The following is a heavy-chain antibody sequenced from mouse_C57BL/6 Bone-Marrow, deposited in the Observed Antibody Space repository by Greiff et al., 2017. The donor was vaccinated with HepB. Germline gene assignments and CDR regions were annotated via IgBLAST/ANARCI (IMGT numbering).Heavy chain of an antibody. V-gene: IGHV1-42*01. CDR1: GYSFTGYY. CDR2: INPCTGGT. CDR3: ARSAGTNYFDY. D-gene: IGHD4-1*01. Sequence: EVQLQQSGPELVKPGASVKISCKASGYSFTGYYMNWVKQSPEKSLEWIGEINPCTGGTTYNQKFKAKATLTVDKSSSQAYMQLKSLTSEDSAVYYCARSAGTNYFDYWGQGTTLTVAS. J-gene: IGHJ2*01.